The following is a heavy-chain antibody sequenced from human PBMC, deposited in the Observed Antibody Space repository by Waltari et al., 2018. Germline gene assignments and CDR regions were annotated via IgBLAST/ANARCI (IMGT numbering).Heavy chain of an antibody. Sequence: EVQLVESGGGLIQPGGSLRLSCAASGFTVSSNYMSWVRQAPGRGLECVSVIYSVCSTYYAASVKGRFTISRDNSKNTLYLQMNSLRAEDTAVYYCARDGYSSSWDVGLYFDYWGQGTLVTVSS. CDR1: GFTVSSNY. CDR3: ARDGYSSSWDVGLYFDY. V-gene: IGHV3-53*01. CDR2: IYSVCST. D-gene: IGHD6-13*01. J-gene: IGHJ4*02.